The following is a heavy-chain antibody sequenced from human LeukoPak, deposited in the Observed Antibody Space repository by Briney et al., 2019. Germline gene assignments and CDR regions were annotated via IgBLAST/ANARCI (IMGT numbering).Heavy chain of an antibody. V-gene: IGHV3-49*04. CDR1: GFTFGDYA. CDR3: TRAPYITMVRGVIIDYYYYYMDV. J-gene: IGHJ6*03. D-gene: IGHD3-10*01. Sequence: GGSLRLSCTASGFTFGDYAMSWVRQAPGKGLEWVGFIRSKAYGGTTEYAASVKGRFTISRDDSKSIAYLQMNSLKTEDTAVYYCTRAPYITMVRGVIIDYYYYYMDVWGKGTTVTVSS. CDR2: IRSKAYGGTT.